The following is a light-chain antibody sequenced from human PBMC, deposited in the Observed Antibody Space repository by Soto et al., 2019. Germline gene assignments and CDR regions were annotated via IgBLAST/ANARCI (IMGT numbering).Light chain of an antibody. CDR1: QRIGSSY. Sequence: EIVLTQSPGTLSLSPGERATLSCSASQRIGSSYLAWYQQTPGQAPRLLIYDASSRATGIPDRFSGSGSGTDFTLTISRLEPEDFAVYYCQQYGSSPFTFGPGTKVAIK. V-gene: IGKV3-20*01. CDR3: QQYGSSPFT. CDR2: DAS. J-gene: IGKJ3*01.